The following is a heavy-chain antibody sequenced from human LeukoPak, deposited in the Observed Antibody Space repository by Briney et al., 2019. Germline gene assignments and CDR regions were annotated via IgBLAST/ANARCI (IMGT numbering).Heavy chain of an antibody. J-gene: IGHJ5*02. CDR3: ARDRYYYDSSGYRFDP. D-gene: IGHD3-22*01. V-gene: IGHV3-21*04. CDR2: ITSGSSYR. CDR1: GFTFSSYN. Sequence: GGSLRLSCAASGFTFSSYNMNWVRQAPGKGLEWVSSITSGSSYRFYADSVKGRFTISRDNAKNSLYLQMNSLRAEDTALYYCARDRYYYDSSGYRFDPWGQGTLVTVSS.